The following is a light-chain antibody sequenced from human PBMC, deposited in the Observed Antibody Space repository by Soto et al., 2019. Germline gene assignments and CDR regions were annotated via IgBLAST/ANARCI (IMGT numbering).Light chain of an antibody. V-gene: IGLV1-40*01. J-gene: IGLJ1*01. CDR2: GNS. Sequence: QSVLTQPPSVSWAPGQRVTISCTGSSSNIGTGYDVHWYQQLPGTAPKLLIYGNSNRPSGVPDRFSGSKSGTSASLAITVLQAEDEADYYCQSFDSSRFYVFGTGTKVTVL. CDR3: QSFDSSRFYV. CDR1: SSNIGTGYD.